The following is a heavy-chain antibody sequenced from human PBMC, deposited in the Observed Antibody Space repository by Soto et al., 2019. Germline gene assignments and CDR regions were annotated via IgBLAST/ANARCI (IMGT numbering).Heavy chain of an antibody. CDR3: ARRGRYCSSTSCYFWFDP. CDR1: GGTFSSYT. V-gene: IGHV1-69*02. D-gene: IGHD2-2*01. J-gene: IGHJ5*02. CDR2: IIPILGIA. Sequence: VQLVQSGAEVKKPGSSVKVSCKASGGTFSSYTISWVRQAPGQGLEWMGRIIPILGIANYAQKFQGRVTITAAKSTSTAYMERSSLRSDDTAVYYCARRGRYCSSTSCYFWFDPRGQGTLVTVSS.